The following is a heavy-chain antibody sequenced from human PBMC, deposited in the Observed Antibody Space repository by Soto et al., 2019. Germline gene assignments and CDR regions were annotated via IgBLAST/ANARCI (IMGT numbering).Heavy chain of an antibody. Sequence: QVQLVQSGAEVKKPGSSVKVSCKASGGTFSSYAISWVRQAPGQGLEWMGGIIPIFGTANYAQKFQGRVTITSDESTSTDYMELSRLRSEDTAVYYCARDLSLGVVVVVAATYGWFDPWGQGTLVTVSS. D-gene: IGHD2-15*01. CDR2: IIPIFGTA. V-gene: IGHV1-69*01. CDR1: GGTFSSYA. J-gene: IGHJ5*02. CDR3: ARDLSLGVVVVVAATYGWFDP.